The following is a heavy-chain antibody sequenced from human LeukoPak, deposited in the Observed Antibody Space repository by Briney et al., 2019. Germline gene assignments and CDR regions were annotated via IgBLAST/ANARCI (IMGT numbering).Heavy chain of an antibody. D-gene: IGHD6-13*01. J-gene: IGHJ5*02. CDR2: ISSSSSYI. V-gene: IGHV3-21*01. CDR1: GFTFSSYN. CDR3: ARAGIAAAGMGNWFDP. Sequence: PGGSLRLSCAASGFTFSSYNMNWVRQAPGKGLEWVSSISSSSSYIYYADSVKGRFTISRDNAKNSLYLQMNSLRAEDTAVYYCARAGIAAAGMGNWFDPWGQGTLVTVSS.